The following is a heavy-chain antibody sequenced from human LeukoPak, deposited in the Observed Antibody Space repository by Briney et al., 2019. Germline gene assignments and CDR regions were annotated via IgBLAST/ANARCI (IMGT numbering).Heavy chain of an antibody. V-gene: IGHV3-23*01. CDR3: AKGRFPLGRFYHLDY. J-gene: IGHJ4*02. CDR1: GFTFSSYA. D-gene: IGHD1-14*01. CDR2: ISGSGGST. Sequence: GGSLRLSCAASGFTFSSYAMSWVRQAPGKGLEWVSAISGSGGSTYYADSVKGRFTISRDNSKNTLYLQMSSLRAEDTAVYYCAKGRFPLGRFYHLDYWVQGTLLTDSS.